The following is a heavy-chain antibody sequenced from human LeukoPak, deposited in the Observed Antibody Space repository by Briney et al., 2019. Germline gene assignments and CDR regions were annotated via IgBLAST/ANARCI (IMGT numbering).Heavy chain of an antibody. CDR2: IYHSGST. Sequence: SETLSLTCTVSGGSISSYYWSWIRQPPGKGLEWIGYIYHSGSTNYNPSLKSRVTISVDTSKNQFSLKLSSVTAADTAVYYWARARDGYNLVDYWGQGTLVTVSS. CDR1: GGSISSYY. CDR3: ARARDGYNLVDY. J-gene: IGHJ4*02. V-gene: IGHV4-59*01. D-gene: IGHD5-24*01.